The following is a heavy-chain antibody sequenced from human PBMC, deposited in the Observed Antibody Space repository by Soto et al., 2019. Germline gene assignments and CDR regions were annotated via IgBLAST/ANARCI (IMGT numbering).Heavy chain of an antibody. Sequence: KPSETLSLTCTVSGGSISNYDCSWIRQPPGKGLEWIGYIYSSGTTNYNPSLKSRVTISVDTSKKQFSLKLTSVTAADTAVYYCARVAEGGSSVRWFDPWGQGTLVTVSS. CDR2: IYSSGTT. D-gene: IGHD3-16*01. CDR1: GGSISNYD. CDR3: ARVAEGGSSVRWFDP. J-gene: IGHJ5*02. V-gene: IGHV4-59*01.